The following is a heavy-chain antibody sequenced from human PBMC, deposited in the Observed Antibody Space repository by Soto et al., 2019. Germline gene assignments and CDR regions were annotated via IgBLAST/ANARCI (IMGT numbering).Heavy chain of an antibody. V-gene: IGHV3-13*01. J-gene: IGHJ3*02. D-gene: IGHD3-22*01. Sequence: GGSLRLSCAASGFTFSSYDMHWVRQATGKGLEWVSAIGTAGDTYYPGSVKGRFTISRENAKNSLYLQMNSLRAGDTAVYYCARAQGTRRDSSGYSNDAFDIWGQGTMVTVSS. CDR1: GFTFSSYD. CDR2: IGTAGDT. CDR3: ARAQGTRRDSSGYSNDAFDI.